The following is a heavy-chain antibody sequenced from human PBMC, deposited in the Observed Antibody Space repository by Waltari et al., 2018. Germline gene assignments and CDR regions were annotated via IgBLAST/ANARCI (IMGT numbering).Heavy chain of an antibody. Sequence: QVQLQESGPGLVKPSQTLSLTCRVSGDSIRSGRFYWSWIRQPAGKGLEWIGRVYVTGNTDYSPSLRSRVTISIDASRNQVSLNMISVTAADTAVYYCARVEVPDPGHAFDIWGQGTVVTVSS. D-gene: IGHD1-1*01. V-gene: IGHV4-61*02. J-gene: IGHJ3*02. CDR1: GDSIRSGRFY. CDR2: VYVTGNT. CDR3: ARVEVPDPGHAFDI.